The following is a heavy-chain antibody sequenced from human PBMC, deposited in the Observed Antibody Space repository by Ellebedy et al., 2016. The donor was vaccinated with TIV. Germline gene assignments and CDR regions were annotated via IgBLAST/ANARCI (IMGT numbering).Heavy chain of an antibody. V-gene: IGHV1-46*01. CDR1: GYTFTSYY. CDR3: ARVLHRVDSSPAYDY. Sequence: AASVKVSCKASGYTFTSYYMHWVRQAPGQGLEWMGIINPSGGSTSYAQKFQGRVTMTRDTSTSTVYMELSSLRSEDTAVYYCARVLHRVDSSPAYDYWGQGTLVTVSS. CDR2: INPSGGST. J-gene: IGHJ4*02. D-gene: IGHD6-19*01.